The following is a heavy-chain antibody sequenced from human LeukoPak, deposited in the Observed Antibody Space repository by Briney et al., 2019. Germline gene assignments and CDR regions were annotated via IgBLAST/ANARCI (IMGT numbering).Heavy chain of an antibody. V-gene: IGHV1-2*02. Sequence: ASVKVSCKASGYTFTGYYIHWVRQAPGQGLEWVGWINPNSGDTHSAQNFQGRVTMTRDTPISTASMDLSRLRSDDTAVYYCARAPKNDAYDIWGRGTMVTVSS. CDR2: INPNSGDT. CDR3: ARAPKNDAYDI. J-gene: IGHJ3*02. CDR1: GYTFTGYY.